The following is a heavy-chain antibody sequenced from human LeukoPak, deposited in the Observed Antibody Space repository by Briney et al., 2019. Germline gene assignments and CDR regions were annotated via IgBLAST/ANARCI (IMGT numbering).Heavy chain of an antibody. CDR3: ARVLYCSSTSCPYFDY. Sequence: ASVKVSCKASGYTFTGYYMHGVRQAPGQGLEWMGWINPNSGGTNYAQKFQGRVTMTRDTSISTAYMELSRLRSDDTAVYYCARVLYCSSTSCPYFDYWGQGTLVTVSS. CDR1: GYTFTGYY. D-gene: IGHD2-2*01. J-gene: IGHJ4*02. V-gene: IGHV1-2*02. CDR2: INPNSGGT.